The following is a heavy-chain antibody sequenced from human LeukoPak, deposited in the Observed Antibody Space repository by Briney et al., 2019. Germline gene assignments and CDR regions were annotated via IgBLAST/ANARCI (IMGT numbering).Heavy chain of an antibody. Sequence: SGGSLRLSCEVSGFKFSSYSINWVRQAPGKGLEWVSSISSGGTKIYYADSAKGRFTISRDDVKKSVYLQMNSLRVEDTAVYYCARDFLAAGDYWGQGTQVTVSS. CDR2: ISSGGTKI. D-gene: IGHD6-13*01. J-gene: IGHJ4*02. V-gene: IGHV3-21*01. CDR3: ARDFLAAGDY. CDR1: GFKFSSYS.